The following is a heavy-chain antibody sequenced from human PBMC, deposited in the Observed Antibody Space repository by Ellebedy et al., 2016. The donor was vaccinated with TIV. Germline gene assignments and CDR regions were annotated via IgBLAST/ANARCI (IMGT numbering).Heavy chain of an antibody. V-gene: IGHV3-69-1*02. CDR3: ARDPYNWNGPFDY. J-gene: IGHJ4*02. D-gene: IGHD1-20*01. CDR1: GFTFGCCA. CDR2: ISNGGDT. Sequence: GESLKISCAASGFTFGCCAMGWVRQAPGKGLEWVSVISNGGDTTYADSVKGRFTISRDNADNSLYLQMDSLRAEDTAVYYCARDPYNWNGPFDYWGQGTLVTVSS.